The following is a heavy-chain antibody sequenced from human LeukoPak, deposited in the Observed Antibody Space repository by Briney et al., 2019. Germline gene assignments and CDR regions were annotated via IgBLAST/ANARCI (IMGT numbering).Heavy chain of an antibody. V-gene: IGHV1-2*02. J-gene: IGHJ6*04. Sequence: ASVKVSCKASGYTFTGYYMHWVRQAPGQGLEWMGWINPNSGGTNYAQKFQGRVTMTRDTSISTAYMELSRLRSDDTAVYYCAREWDSLWFAEAYVWGKGTTVTISS. CDR1: GYTFTGYY. D-gene: IGHD3-10*01. CDR2: INPNSGGT. CDR3: AREWDSLWFAEAYV.